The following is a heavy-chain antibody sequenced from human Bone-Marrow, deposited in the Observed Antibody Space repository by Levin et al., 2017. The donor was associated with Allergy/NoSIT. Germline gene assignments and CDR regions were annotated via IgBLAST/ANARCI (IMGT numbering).Heavy chain of an antibody. Sequence: GESLKISCKGTGYDFNNYWIGWVRQMPGKGLEWMGIFDPDDSDTKYSPSFQGQVTISVDRSISTAYLQWDSLRASDTAMYYCARQPGITTGGAVMDYWGQGTHVTVSS. V-gene: IGHV5-51*01. J-gene: IGHJ4*02. CDR1: GYDFNNYW. CDR2: FDPDDSDT. D-gene: IGHD6-13*01. CDR3: ARQPGITTGGAVMDY.